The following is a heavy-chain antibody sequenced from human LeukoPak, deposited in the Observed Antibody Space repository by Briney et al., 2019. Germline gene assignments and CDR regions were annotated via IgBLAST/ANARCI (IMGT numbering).Heavy chain of an antibody. CDR2: INHSGST. V-gene: IGHV4-34*01. J-gene: IGHJ4*02. CDR3: ARLYGVYCLAKGCYFDY. D-gene: IGHD2-8*01. CDR1: GGSFSGYY. Sequence: SETLSLTCAVYGGSFSGYYWRWIRQTPGKGLEWIGEINHSGSTNYNPSLESRVTISVDTSKNQFSLKLSSVTAADTAVYYCARLYGVYCLAKGCYFDYWGQGTLVTVSS.